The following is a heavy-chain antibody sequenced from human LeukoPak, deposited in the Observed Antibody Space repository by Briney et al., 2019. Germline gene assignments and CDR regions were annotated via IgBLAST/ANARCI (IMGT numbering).Heavy chain of an antibody. D-gene: IGHD5-24*01. CDR1: GDSVSSNSAA. V-gene: IGHV6-1*01. Sequence: SQTLSLTCAISGDSVSSNSAAWHWIRQPPSRGLEWLGRTYYRSRWYSNYAPSVKSRITINPDTSKNQFSLQLNSVTPEDTAVYYCARDREPNWFDPWGQGTLVTVSS. CDR2: TYYRSRWYS. CDR3: ARDREPNWFDP. J-gene: IGHJ5*02.